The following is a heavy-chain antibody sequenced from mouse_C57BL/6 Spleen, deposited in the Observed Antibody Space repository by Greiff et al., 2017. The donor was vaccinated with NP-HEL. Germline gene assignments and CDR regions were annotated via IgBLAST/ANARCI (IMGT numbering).Heavy chain of an antibody. D-gene: IGHD1-1*01. V-gene: IGHV1-54*01. CDR2: INPGSGGT. CDR3: ARSRGHGYFDV. CDR1: GYAFTNYL. Sequence: QVQLKESGAELVRPGTSVKVSCKASGYAFTNYLIEWVKQRPGQGLEWIGVINPGSGGTNYNEKFKGKATLTADKSSSTAYMQLSSLTSEDSAVYFCARSRGHGYFDVWGTGTTVTVSS. J-gene: IGHJ1*03.